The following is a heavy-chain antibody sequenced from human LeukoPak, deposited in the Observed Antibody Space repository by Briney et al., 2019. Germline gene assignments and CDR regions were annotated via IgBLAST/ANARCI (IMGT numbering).Heavy chain of an antibody. CDR3: AKRGVVIRVILVASDKEAIYFDS. V-gene: IGHV3-23*01. J-gene: IGHJ4*02. D-gene: IGHD3-22*01. CDR1: GITLNNYG. CDR2: ISDSGGRT. Sequence: GGSLRLSCAVSGITLNNYGMSWVRQAPGKGLEWVAGISDSGGRTKYADSVKGRFTISRDNPKNTLYPQMNSLRPEDTAVYFCAKRGVVIRVILVASDKEAIYFDSWGQGVLVTVSS.